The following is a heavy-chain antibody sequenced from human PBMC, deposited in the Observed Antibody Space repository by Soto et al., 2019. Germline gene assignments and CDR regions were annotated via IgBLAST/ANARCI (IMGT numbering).Heavy chain of an antibody. V-gene: IGHV1-69*06. Sequence: SVKVSCKASGGTFSSYAISWVRQAPGQGLEWMGGIIPIFGTANYAQKFQGRVTITADKSTSTAYMELSSLRSEDTAVYYCAQILDCSGGSCYRPRFDYWGQGTLVTVSS. CDR3: AQILDCSGGSCYRPRFDY. CDR2: IIPIFGTA. J-gene: IGHJ4*02. CDR1: GGTFSSYA. D-gene: IGHD2-15*01.